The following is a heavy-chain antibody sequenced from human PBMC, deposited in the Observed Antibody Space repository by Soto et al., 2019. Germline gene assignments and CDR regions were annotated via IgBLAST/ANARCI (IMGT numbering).Heavy chain of an antibody. CDR3: ARPIGALSTTDFTY. D-gene: IGHD3-22*01. Sequence: GKSLKISCKHSGFNFPTFWIAWVRQMPGKGLEWMGTIYPDDSDTRYSPSFQGQVTISADKSISTAYLQWSSLKASDTAMYYCARPIGALSTTDFTYWGQGTLVTVSS. V-gene: IGHV5-51*03. CDR2: IYPDDSDT. J-gene: IGHJ4*02. CDR1: GFNFPTFW.